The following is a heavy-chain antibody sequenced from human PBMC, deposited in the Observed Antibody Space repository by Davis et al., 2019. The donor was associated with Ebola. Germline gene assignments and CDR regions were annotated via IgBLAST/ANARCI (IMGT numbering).Heavy chain of an antibody. Sequence: SETLSLTCIVSGDSMNSYSWTWIRQPPGKGLEWIGYIYYSGSTNYNPSLKSRVTISVDTSKNQFSLKLNSVTAADTAVYYCARGRDSYDSSGNFDYWGQGTLVTVSS. CDR3: ARGRDSYDSSGNFDY. CDR1: GDSMNSYS. D-gene: IGHD3-22*01. CDR2: IYYSGST. V-gene: IGHV4-59*01. J-gene: IGHJ4*02.